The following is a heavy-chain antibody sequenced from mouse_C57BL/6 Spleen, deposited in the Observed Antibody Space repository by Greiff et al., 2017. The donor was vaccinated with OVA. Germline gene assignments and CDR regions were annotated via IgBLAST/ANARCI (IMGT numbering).Heavy chain of an antibody. V-gene: IGHV1-82*01. Sequence: VQLVESGPELVKPGASVKISCKASGYAFSSSWMNWVKQRPGKGLEWIGRIYPGDGDTNYNGKFKGKATLTADKSSSTAYMQLSSLTSEDSAVYFCAKGIYYDYPYYYAMDYWGQGTSVTVSS. J-gene: IGHJ4*01. CDR1: GYAFSSSW. CDR3: AKGIYYDYPYYYAMDY. D-gene: IGHD2-4*01. CDR2: IYPGDGDT.